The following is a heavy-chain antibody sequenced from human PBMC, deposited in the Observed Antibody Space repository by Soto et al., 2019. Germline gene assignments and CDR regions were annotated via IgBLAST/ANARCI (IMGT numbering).Heavy chain of an antibody. Sequence: GASVKVSCKASGYTFTSYYMHWLRQAPGQGLEWMGIINPSGGSTSYAQKFQGRVTMTRDTSTSTVYMELSSLRSEDTAVYYCARDLSSGIVVVPAAIAYYYGMDVWGQGTTVTVSS. J-gene: IGHJ6*02. CDR3: ARDLSSGIVVVPAAIAYYYGMDV. CDR1: GYTFTSYY. V-gene: IGHV1-46*01. D-gene: IGHD2-2*02. CDR2: INPSGGST.